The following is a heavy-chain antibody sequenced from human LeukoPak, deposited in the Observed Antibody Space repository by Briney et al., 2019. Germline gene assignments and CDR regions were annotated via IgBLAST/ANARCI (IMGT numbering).Heavy chain of an antibody. Sequence: SETLSLTCTVSGGSISPYYWSWVRQPPGKGLEWIAYIFYNGNTNYNPSLMSRVTISLDTSNKQVSLKVSSVTAADTAVYYCARGGYYYMDVWGKGTTVTVSS. V-gene: IGHV4-59*01. CDR1: GGSISPYY. CDR2: IFYNGNT. CDR3: ARGGYYYMDV. J-gene: IGHJ6*03.